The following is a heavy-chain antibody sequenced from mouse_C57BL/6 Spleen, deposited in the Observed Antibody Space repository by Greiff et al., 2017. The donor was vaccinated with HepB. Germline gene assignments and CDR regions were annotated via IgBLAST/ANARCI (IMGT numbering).Heavy chain of an antibody. CDR2: IDPSDSYT. CDR3: ARDYYGSSHLDY. J-gene: IGHJ2*01. CDR1: GYTFTSYW. V-gene: IGHV1-50*01. D-gene: IGHD1-1*01. Sequence: VKLQQPGAELVKPGASVKLSCKASGYTFTSYWMQWVKQRPGQGLEWIGEIDPSDSYTNYNQKFKGKATLTVDTSSSTAYMQLSSLTSEDSAVYYCARDYYGSSHLDYWGQGTTLTVSS.